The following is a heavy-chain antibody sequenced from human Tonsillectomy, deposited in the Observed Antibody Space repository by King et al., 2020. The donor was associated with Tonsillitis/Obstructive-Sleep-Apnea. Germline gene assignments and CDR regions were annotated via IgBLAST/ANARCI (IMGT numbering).Heavy chain of an antibody. V-gene: IGHV3-23*04. CDR3: ARVGATTFY. J-gene: IGHJ4*02. CDR1: GFTFSSSA. CDR2: ISASAIST. D-gene: IGHD1-26*01. Sequence: QLVQSGGGLVQPGGSLRLSCAASGFTFSSSAFSWVRQAPGKGLEWVSAISASAISTYYADSVKGRFTISRDNSKNTLFLQMNSLRAEDTAVYYCARVGATTFYWGQGTLVTVSS.